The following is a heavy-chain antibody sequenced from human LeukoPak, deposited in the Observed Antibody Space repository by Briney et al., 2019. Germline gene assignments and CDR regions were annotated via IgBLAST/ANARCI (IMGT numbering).Heavy chain of an antibody. CDR2: INPNSGAT. CDR3: AREIEDY. CDR1: GYTFTGCY. J-gene: IGHJ4*02. Sequence: ASVKVSCKTSGYTFTGCYIHWVRQAPGQGLEWMGWINPNSGATNYAQKFQGRVSMTRDTSISTVFMELKRLTSDDTAVYYCAREIEDYWGRGTLVTVSS. V-gene: IGHV1-2*02. D-gene: IGHD2-21*01.